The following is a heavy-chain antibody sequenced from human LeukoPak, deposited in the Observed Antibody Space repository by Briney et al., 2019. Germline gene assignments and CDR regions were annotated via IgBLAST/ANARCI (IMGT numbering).Heavy chain of an antibody. CDR1: AFTFSSYW. J-gene: IGHJ2*01. CDR2: INSDGSST. Sequence: GGSLRLSCAASAFTFSSYWMHWVRQAPGKGLVWVSRINSDGSSTSYADSVKGRFTISRDNAKNTLYLQMNSLRAEDTAMYYCARGSDCSGGSCYSYWYFDLRGRGTLVTVSS. D-gene: IGHD2-15*01. CDR3: ARGSDCSGGSCYSYWYFDL. V-gene: IGHV3-74*01.